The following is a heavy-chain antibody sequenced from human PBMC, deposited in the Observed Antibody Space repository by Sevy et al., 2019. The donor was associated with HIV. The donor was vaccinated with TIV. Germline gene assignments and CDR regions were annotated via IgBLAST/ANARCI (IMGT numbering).Heavy chain of an antibody. CDR3: TRGWAAALPFDF. CDR2: INTDGSST. V-gene: IGHV3-74*01. Sequence: GGSLRLSCAASGFTFSSYYMRWVRQAPGKGLVWVSRINTDGSSTTYADSVKGRFTISRDDAKNTLYLQMNSLRAEDTAVYYCTRGWAAALPFDFWGQGTPVTVSS. D-gene: IGHD6-6*01. CDR1: GFTFSSYY. J-gene: IGHJ4*02.